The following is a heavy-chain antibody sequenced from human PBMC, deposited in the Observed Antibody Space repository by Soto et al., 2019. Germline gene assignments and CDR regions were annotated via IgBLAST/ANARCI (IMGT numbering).Heavy chain of an antibody. V-gene: IGHV4-38-2*01. CDR2: IDSSGST. J-gene: IGHJ4*02. D-gene: IGHD3-16*02. CDR3: ASRYLY. CDR1: GYSLSSGSY. Sequence: SETLSLTCAVSGYSLSSGSYWGWIRQPPGRGLEWIGYIDSSGSTYYNPSLKSRLTMSVDMSKNQFSLRLTSVTAADTAVYYCASRYLYWGQGLLVTVSS.